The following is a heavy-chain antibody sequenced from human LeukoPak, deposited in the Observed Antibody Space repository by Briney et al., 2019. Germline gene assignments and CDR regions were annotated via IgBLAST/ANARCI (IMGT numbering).Heavy chain of an antibody. V-gene: IGHV4-34*01. D-gene: IGHD6-19*01. CDR1: GGSFSGYY. J-gene: IGHJ4*02. CDR2: INHSGST. CDR3: ARAERSSALNSSGWRYFDY. Sequence: SETLSLTCAVYGGSFSGYYWSGIRQPPGKGLEWIGEINHSGSTNYNPSLKSRVTISVDTSKNQFSLKLSSVTAADTAVYYCARAERSSALNSSGWRYFDYWGQGTLVTVSS.